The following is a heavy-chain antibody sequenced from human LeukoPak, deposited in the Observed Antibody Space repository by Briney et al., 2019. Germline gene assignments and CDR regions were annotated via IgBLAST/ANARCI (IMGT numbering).Heavy chain of an antibody. CDR1: GGSISSYY. D-gene: IGHD3-22*01. J-gene: IGHJ4*02. V-gene: IGHV4-59*08. CDR3: VRNAGYDSRALNDY. Sequence: SETLSLTCTVSGGSISSYYWSWIRQPPGKGLEWIGYIYYSGSTNYNPSLKSRVTISVDTSKNQFSLKLSSVTAADTAVYYCVRNAGYDSRALNDYWGQGTLVTVSS. CDR2: IYYSGST.